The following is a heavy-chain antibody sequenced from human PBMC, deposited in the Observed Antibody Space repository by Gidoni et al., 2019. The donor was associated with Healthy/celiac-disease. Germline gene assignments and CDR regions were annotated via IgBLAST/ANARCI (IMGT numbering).Heavy chain of an antibody. CDR1: GGTFSSYA. D-gene: IGHD2-2*01. CDR2: IIPIFGTA. V-gene: IGHV1-69*01. Sequence: QVQLVQSGAEVKKPGSSVKVSCKASGGTFSSYAISWVRQAPGQGLEWMGGIIPIFGTANYAQKFQGRVTITADESTSTADMELSSLRSEDTAVYYCARICSSTSCRSYYYYGMDVWGQGTTVTVSS. J-gene: IGHJ6*02. CDR3: ARICSSTSCRSYYYYGMDV.